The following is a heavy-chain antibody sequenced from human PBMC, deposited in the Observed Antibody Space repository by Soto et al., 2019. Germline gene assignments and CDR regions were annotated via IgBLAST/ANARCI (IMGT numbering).Heavy chain of an antibody. CDR2: ISSSSSTI. CDR3: ARGAYYYDSSGLSY. J-gene: IGHJ4*02. Sequence: WGLLRVPRGVSGFTFSSYSMNRVRQAPGKGLEWVSYISSSSSTIYYADSVKGRFTISRDNAKNSLYLQMNSLRAEDTAVYYCARGAYYYDSSGLSYWGQGTLVTVSS. D-gene: IGHD3-22*01. CDR1: GFTFSSYS. V-gene: IGHV3-48*01.